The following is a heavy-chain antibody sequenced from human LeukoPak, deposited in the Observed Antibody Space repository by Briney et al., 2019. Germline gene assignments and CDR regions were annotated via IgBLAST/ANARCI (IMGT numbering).Heavy chain of an antibody. D-gene: IGHD6-19*01. V-gene: IGHV4-30-2*01. CDR3: ARASQWLGSRWFDP. J-gene: IGHJ5*02. CDR2: IYHSGST. CDR1: GGSISSGGYS. Sequence: SQTLSLTCAVSGGSISSGGYSWSWIRQPPGKGLEWIGYIYHSGSTYYNPSLKSRVTISVDRSKNQFSLKLSSVTAADMAVYYCARASQWLGSRWFDPWGQGTLVTVSS.